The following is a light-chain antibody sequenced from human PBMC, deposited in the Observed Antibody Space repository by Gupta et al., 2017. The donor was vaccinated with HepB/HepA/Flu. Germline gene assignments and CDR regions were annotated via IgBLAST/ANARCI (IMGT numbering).Light chain of an antibody. CDR3: QQANSFPLT. V-gene: IGKV1-12*01. CDR2: GAS. J-gene: IGKJ4*01. CDR1: QNIYRW. Sequence: DIQMSQSPSSVSASVGDRVTITCRASQNIYRWLAWYQQKPGKAPNLLIFGASSLQSGVPSRFTGSGSGTDFTLTISSLQPEDFATYYCQQANSFPLTFGGGTKVEIK.